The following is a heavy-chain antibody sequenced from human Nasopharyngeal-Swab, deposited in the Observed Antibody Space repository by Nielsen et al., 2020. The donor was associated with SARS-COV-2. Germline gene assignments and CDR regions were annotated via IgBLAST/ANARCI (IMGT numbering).Heavy chain of an antibody. Sequence: ASVKVSCKASGYTFTGYYMHWVRQAPGQGLEWMGRINPNSGGTNYAQKFQGRVIMTRDTSISTAYMELSRLRSDDTAVYYCVRDPTSVAGTGDYYYGMDVWGQGTTVTVSS. D-gene: IGHD6-19*01. CDR3: VRDPTSVAGTGDYYYGMDV. V-gene: IGHV1-2*06. CDR1: GYTFTGYY. CDR2: INPNSGGT. J-gene: IGHJ6*02.